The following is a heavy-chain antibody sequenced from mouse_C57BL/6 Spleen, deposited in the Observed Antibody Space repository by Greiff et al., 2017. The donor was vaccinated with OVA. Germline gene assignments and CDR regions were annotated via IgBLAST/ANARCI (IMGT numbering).Heavy chain of an antibody. CDR3: AREGYDGSGFAY. J-gene: IGHJ3*01. V-gene: IGHV1-82*01. CDR2: IYPGDGDT. D-gene: IGHD2-2*01. Sequence: QVQLQQSGPELVKPGASVKISCKASGYAFSSSWMNWVKQRPGKGLEWIGRIYPGDGDTNYNGKFKGKATLTADKSSSTAYMQLSSLTSEDSAVYFWAREGYDGSGFAYWGQGTLVTVSA. CDR1: GYAFSSSW.